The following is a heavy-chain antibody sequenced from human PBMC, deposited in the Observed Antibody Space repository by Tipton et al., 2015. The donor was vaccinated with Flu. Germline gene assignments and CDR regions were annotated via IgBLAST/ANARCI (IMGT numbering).Heavy chain of an antibody. D-gene: IGHD3-3*01. CDR2: INHSGST. J-gene: IGHJ6*03. CDR1: GGSISSSGYY. CDR3: ARGARFLEWLLWEGTPYYMDV. V-gene: IGHV4-39*07. Sequence: TLSLTCTVSGGSISSSGYYWSWIRQPPGKGLEWIGEINHSGSTNYNPSLKSRVTISVDTSKNQFSLKLSSVTAADTAVYYYARGARFLEWLLWEGTPYYMDVWGKGTTVTVSS.